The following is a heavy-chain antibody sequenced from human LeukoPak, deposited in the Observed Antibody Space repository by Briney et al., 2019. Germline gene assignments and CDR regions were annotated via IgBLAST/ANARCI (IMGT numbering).Heavy chain of an antibody. CDR2: IFYSGTT. D-gene: IGHD6-13*01. Sequence: PSETLSLTCTVSGGSISSYYWSWIRQPPGKGLEWIGFIFYSGTTNYNPSLKSRVTISVDTSKNQFSLKLSSVTAADTAVYYCARGRGTGYSSSWYHVVYFDYWGQGTLVTVSS. CDR1: GGSISSYY. CDR3: ARGRGTGYSSSWYHVVYFDY. J-gene: IGHJ4*02. V-gene: IGHV4-59*12.